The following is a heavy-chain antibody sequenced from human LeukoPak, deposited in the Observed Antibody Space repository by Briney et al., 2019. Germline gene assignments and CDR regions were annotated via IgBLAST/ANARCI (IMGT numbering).Heavy chain of an antibody. V-gene: IGHV4-38-2*02. D-gene: IGHD5-18*01. CDR3: ARDSFYSYGFDY. CDR1: GYSINSGYY. Sequence: SETLSLTCTVSGYSINSGYYWGWIRQPPGKGLEWIGSIYHSGSTYYNPSLKSRVTISVDTSKNQFSLKLSSVTAADTAVYYCARDSFYSYGFDYWGQGTLVTVSS. J-gene: IGHJ4*02. CDR2: IYHSGST.